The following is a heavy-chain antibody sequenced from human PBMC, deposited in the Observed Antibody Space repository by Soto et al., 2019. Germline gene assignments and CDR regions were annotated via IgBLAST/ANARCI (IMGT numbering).Heavy chain of an antibody. CDR3: ARESGGATATLDYYYFYLDV. J-gene: IGHJ6*03. D-gene: IGHD5-12*01. Sequence: QVQLVQSGAEVRKPGASVTVSCRSSGDSFNDYYIHWVRQAPGQGFEWMGWINPNGGVTKYAQKFQGWVSMTRDTSIRTVYMQLSSLRSDDTAVYYCARESGGATATLDYYYFYLDVWGTGTKVTVSS. CDR2: INPNGGVT. V-gene: IGHV1-2*04. CDR1: GDSFNDYY.